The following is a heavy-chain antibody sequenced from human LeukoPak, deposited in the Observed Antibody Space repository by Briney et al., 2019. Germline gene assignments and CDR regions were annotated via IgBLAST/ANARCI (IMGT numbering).Heavy chain of an antibody. J-gene: IGHJ4*02. CDR2: ISWDGGST. CDR3: AKDTSFYYDSSVYIDY. D-gene: IGHD3-22*01. V-gene: IGHV3-43D*03. Sequence: GGSLRLSCAASGFTFDDYAMHWVRQAPGKGLEWVSLISWDGGSTYYADSVKGRFTISRDNSKNSLYLQMNSLRAEDTALYYCAKDTSFYYDSSVYIDYWGQGTLVTVSS. CDR1: GFTFDDYA.